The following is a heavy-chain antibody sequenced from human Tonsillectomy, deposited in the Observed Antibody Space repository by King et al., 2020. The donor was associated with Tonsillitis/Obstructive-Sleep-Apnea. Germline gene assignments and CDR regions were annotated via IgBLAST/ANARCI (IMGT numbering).Heavy chain of an antibody. D-gene: IGHD2-2*01. Sequence: VQLVESGGGLVQPGRSLRLSCAASGFTFDDYAMHWVRQAPGKGLEWVSGISWNSGSIGYADSVKGRFTISRDNAKNSLYLQMNSLRAEDTALYYCAREYVIVVVPAAGDPGGVWGQGTLVTVSS. CDR3: AREYVIVVVPAAGDPGGV. V-gene: IGHV3-9*01. CDR1: GFTFDDYA. CDR2: ISWNSGSI. J-gene: IGHJ4*02.